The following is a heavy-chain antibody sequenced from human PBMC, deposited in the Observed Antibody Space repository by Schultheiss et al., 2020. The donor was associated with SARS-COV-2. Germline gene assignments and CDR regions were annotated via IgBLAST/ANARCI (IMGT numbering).Heavy chain of an antibody. CDR1: GFTFSSYA. J-gene: IGHJ3*02. Sequence: GGSLRLSCAASGFTFSSYAMHWVRQAPGKGLEWVAVIWYDGSNKYYADSVKGRFTISRDNSKNTLYLQMNSLRAEDTAVYYCTTARYYGEAFDIWGQGTMVTVSS. V-gene: IGHV3-33*08. CDR2: IWYDGSNK. D-gene: IGHD2/OR15-2a*01. CDR3: TTARYYGEAFDI.